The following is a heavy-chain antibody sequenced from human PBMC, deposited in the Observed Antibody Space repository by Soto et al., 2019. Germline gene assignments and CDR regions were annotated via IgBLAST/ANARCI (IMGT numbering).Heavy chain of an antibody. D-gene: IGHD3-10*01. CDR1: GYTFTSYY. Sequence: ASVKVSCKASGYTFTSYYMHWVRQAPGQGLEWMGIINPSGGSTSYAQKFQGRVTMTRDTSTSTVYMELSSLRSEDTAAYYCARENLTMVWGVRKEYYYYDMDVWRHRTTIT. V-gene: IGHV1-46*01. CDR3: ARENLTMVWGVRKEYYYYDMDV. CDR2: INPSGGST. J-gene: IGHJ6*01.